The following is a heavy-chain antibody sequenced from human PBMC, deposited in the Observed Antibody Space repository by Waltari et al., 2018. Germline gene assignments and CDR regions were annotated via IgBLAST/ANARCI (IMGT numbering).Heavy chain of an antibody. Sequence: EVQLVESGGGLVQPGRSLRISCAASAFALGDYAMHLVRRPPGGGQGVGPFITWNSGSIDYADSVKGRFTITRDNAKNSRYLQMNSRRAEYTALYYCANDRGPATSHVGLDLWGRGTLVTVSS. V-gene: IGHV3-9*01. CDR3: ANDRGPATSHVGLDL. CDR1: AFALGDYA. J-gene: IGHJ2*01. CDR2: ITWNSGSI. D-gene: IGHD2-2*01.